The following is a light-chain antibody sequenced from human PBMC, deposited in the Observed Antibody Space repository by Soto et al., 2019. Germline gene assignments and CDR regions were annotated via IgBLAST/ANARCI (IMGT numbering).Light chain of an antibody. J-gene: IGKJ1*01. Sequence: EIVLTQSPGALSLSPGERATLSCRASQSVSSGSLVWYQQKPGQAPRLLIYAASARATGIPDRFSGSGSGTDFTLTVSRLEPEDFAVYYCQQYHNSPRTFGQGTKVEIK. CDR2: AAS. V-gene: IGKV3-20*01. CDR3: QQYHNSPRT. CDR1: QSVSSGS.